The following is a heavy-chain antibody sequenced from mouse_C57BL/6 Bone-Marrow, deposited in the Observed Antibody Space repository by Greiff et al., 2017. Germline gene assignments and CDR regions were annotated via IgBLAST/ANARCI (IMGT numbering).Heavy chain of an antibody. V-gene: IGHV2-2*01. CDR3: ARSPLIYDGYYRYAMDY. J-gene: IGHJ4*01. CDR2: IWSGGST. CDR1: GFSLTSYG. D-gene: IGHD2-3*01. Sequence: QVQLQQSGPGLVQPSQSLSITCTVSGFSLTSYGVHWVRQSPGKGLEWLGVIWSGGSTDYNAAFISRLSISKDNSKSQVFFKMNSLQADDTAIYYCARSPLIYDGYYRYAMDYWGQGTSVTVSS.